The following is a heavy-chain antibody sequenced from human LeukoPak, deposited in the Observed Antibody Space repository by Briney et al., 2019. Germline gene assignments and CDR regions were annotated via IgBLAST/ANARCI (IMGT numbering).Heavy chain of an antibody. Sequence: SETLSLTCTVSGGSISSSSYYWGWIRQPPGKGLEWIGSIYSSGSTYYNPSLKSRVTISVDTSKNQFSLKLSSVTAADTAVYYCARDWGESMDVWGQGTTVTVSS. V-gene: IGHV4-39*07. CDR2: IYSSGST. CDR1: GGSISSSSYY. J-gene: IGHJ6*02. CDR3: ARDWGESMDV. D-gene: IGHD3-16*01.